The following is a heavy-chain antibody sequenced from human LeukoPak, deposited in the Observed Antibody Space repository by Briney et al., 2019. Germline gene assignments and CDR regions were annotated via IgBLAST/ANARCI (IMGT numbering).Heavy chain of an antibody. D-gene: IGHD3-10*01. CDR2: IYTSGST. V-gene: IGHV4-4*07. CDR1: GGSISSYY. Sequence: SETLSLTCTVSGGSISSYYWSWIRQPAGKGLEWIGRIYTSGSTNYNPSLKCRVTMSVDTSKNQFSLKLSSVTAADPAVYYCAREASTYYYGPDAFDIWGQGTMVTVSS. J-gene: IGHJ3*02. CDR3: AREASTYYYGPDAFDI.